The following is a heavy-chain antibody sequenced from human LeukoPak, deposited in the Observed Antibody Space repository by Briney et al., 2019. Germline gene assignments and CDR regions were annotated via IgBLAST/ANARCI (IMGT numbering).Heavy chain of an antibody. Sequence: PSETLSLTCTVSGDSVSSGGSFWTWIRQHPGRGLEWIGFIHSGVSTYYNPSLKSRVTISVDTSQNQFSLKLTSVTAADTAVYYCAIGNGYNSRYFDYWGQGTLVTVSS. CDR2: IHSGVST. CDR1: GDSVSSGGSF. CDR3: AIGNGYNSRYFDY. D-gene: IGHD5-24*01. V-gene: IGHV4-31*03. J-gene: IGHJ4*02.